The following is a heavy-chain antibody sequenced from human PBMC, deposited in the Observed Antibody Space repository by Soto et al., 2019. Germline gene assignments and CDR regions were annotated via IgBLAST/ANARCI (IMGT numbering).Heavy chain of an antibody. CDR1: GGTFSSYA. Sequence: ASVKVSCKASGGTFSSYAISWVRQAPGQGLEWMGGIIPIFGTANYAQKFQGRVTITADKSTSTAYMELSSLRSEDTAVYYCARGAYSSLIAAAGIFDYWGQGTLVTVSS. V-gene: IGHV1-69*06. D-gene: IGHD6-13*01. CDR3: ARGAYSSLIAAAGIFDY. J-gene: IGHJ4*02. CDR2: IIPIFGTA.